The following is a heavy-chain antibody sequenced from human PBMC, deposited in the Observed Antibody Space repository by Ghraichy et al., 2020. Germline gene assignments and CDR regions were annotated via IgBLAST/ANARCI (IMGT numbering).Heavy chain of an antibody. Sequence: GSLRLSCAASGFTVSNEYMSWVRQAPGKGLEWVSPIFSTGGTDYADSVRGRFTISRDSFKNLVYLQMNSLRAEDTAVYYCARDQCRSGQLGPTCGVWGQGIQVTVSS. J-gene: IGHJ4*02. CDR2: IFSTGGT. CDR3: ARDQCRSGQLGPTCGV. D-gene: IGHD2-21*01. V-gene: IGHV3-53*01. CDR1: GFTVSNEY.